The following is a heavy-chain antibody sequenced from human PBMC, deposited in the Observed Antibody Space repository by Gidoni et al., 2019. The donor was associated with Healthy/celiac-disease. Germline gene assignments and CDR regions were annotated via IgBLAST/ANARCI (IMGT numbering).Heavy chain of an antibody. D-gene: IGHD3-16*01. CDR2: IDPSDSYT. CDR1: GDSFTCYW. Sequence: EVQLAQSGAEVKKPGESLRISCKGSGDSFTCYWISWVRQMPGKGLEWMGRIDPSDSYTNYSPSFQGHVTISADKSISTAYLQWSSLKASDTAMYYCARQPARGGIDWYFDLWGRGTLVTVSS. J-gene: IGHJ2*01. CDR3: ARQPARGGIDWYFDL. V-gene: IGHV5-10-1*03.